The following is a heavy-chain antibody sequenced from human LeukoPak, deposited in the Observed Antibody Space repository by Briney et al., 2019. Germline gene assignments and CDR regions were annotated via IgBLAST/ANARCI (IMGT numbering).Heavy chain of an antibody. CDR2: IYYSGST. V-gene: IGHV4-59*12. CDR1: GGSISSYY. CDR3: ARSGENYDFWSGSAYYYYGMDV. J-gene: IGHJ6*02. D-gene: IGHD3-3*01. Sequence: SETLSLTCTVSGGSISSYYWSWIRQPPGKGLEWIGYIYYSGSTNYNPSLKSRVTISVDTSKNQFSLKLSSVTAADTAVYYCARSGENYDFWSGSAYYYYGMDVWGQGTTVTVSS.